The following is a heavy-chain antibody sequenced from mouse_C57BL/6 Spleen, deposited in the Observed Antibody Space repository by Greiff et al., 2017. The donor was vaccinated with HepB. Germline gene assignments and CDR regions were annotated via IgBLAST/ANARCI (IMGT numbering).Heavy chain of an antibody. J-gene: IGHJ4*01. D-gene: IGHD2-5*01. V-gene: IGHV1-55*01. CDR2: IYPGSGST. CDR1: GYTFTSYW. CDR3: AYSNSYYDAMDY. Sequence: QVQLQQPGAELVKPGASVKMSCKASGYTFTSYWITWVKQRPGQGLEWIGDIYPGSGSTNYNEKFKSKATLTVDTSSSTAYMQLSSLTSEDSAVYYCAYSNSYYDAMDYWGQGTSVTVSS.